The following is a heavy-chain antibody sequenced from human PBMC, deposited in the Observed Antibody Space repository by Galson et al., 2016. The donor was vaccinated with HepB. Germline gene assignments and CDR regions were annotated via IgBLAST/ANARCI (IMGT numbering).Heavy chain of an antibody. CDR2: ISNSGDTT. CDR1: GFTFSTYA. V-gene: IGHV3-23*01. Sequence: SLRLSCAASGFTFSTYAMRWVRQAPGKGLEWISVISNSGDTTYYAASGRGRFTISRDNSKNTLYLQMTGLRAEDTAVYYCAKDQSDYVWGSYRDGGDYWGQGTLV. J-gene: IGHJ4*02. D-gene: IGHD3-16*02. CDR3: AKDQSDYVWGSYRDGGDY.